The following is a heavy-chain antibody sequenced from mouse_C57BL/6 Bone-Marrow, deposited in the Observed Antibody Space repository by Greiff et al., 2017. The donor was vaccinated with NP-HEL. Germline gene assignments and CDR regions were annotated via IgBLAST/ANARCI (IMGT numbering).Heavy chain of an antibody. D-gene: IGHD1-1*01. CDR1: GFTFTDYY. CDR3: GRYNYYGSRGYFDY. J-gene: IGHJ2*01. V-gene: IGHV7-3*01. Sequence: EVQLVESGGGLVQPGGSLSLSCAASGFTFTDYYMSWVRQPPGKALEWLGFIRNKANGYTTEYSASVKGRFTITRDNTQSILYLQMNALRAEDSATNYYGRYNYYGSRGYFDYWGQGTTLTVSS. CDR2: IRNKANGYTT.